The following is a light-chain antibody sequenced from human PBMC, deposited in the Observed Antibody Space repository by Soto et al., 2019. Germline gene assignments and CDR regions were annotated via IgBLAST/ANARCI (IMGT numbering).Light chain of an antibody. V-gene: IGKV1-33*01. J-gene: IGKJ2*01. CDR2: DAS. CDR1: QDISTF. Sequence: DIQMTHSPSSLSASVGDRVTITCQASQDISTFLNWYHHRPGKAPKLLIYDASNLQSGVPSRFSASGAGTDFTFTISSLQPEDVGTYYCQQYDTLSYNFGQGTKLEI. CDR3: QQYDTLSYN.